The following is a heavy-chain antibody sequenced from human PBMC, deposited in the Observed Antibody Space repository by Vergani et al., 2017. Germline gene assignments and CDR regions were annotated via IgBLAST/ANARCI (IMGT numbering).Heavy chain of an antibody. J-gene: IGHJ4*02. Sequence: QVQLVESGGGVVQPGGSLRLSCAASGFTFNSYGMHWVRQAPGKGLEWVAYIRSDESRRYYGDSMEGPFTISRDNSKNTLYLQMKSLRPEDTAVYYYEKEGGGYCSGGTCYPEYWGQGTLVIVSS. CDR2: IRSDESRR. D-gene: IGHD2-15*01. V-gene: IGHV3-30*02. CDR3: EKEGGGYCSGGTCYPEY. CDR1: GFTFNSYG.